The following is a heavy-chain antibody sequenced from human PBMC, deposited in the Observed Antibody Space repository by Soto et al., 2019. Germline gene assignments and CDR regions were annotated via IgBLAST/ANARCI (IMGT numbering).Heavy chain of an antibody. J-gene: IGHJ4*02. V-gene: IGHV1-69*10. D-gene: IGHD6-19*01. Sequence: ASVKVSCKASGGTFSSYAISWVRQAPGQGLEWMGGIIPILGIANYAQKFQGRVTITADKSTSTAYMEMSSLRSEDTAVYYCAKDLSIAVAGPFDYWGQGTLVTVSS. CDR3: AKDLSIAVAGPFDY. CDR2: IIPILGIA. CDR1: GGTFSSYA.